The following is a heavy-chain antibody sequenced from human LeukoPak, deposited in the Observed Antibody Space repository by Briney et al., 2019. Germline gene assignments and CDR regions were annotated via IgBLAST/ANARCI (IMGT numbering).Heavy chain of an antibody. CDR3: ARVRSGGGAFDI. CDR1: GGSFSGYY. Sequence: SETLSLTCAVYGGSFSGYYWSWIRQPPGKGLEWIGEINHSGSTNYNPSLKSRVTISVDTSKNQFSLKLSSVTAADTAVYYCARVRSGGGAFDIWGQGTMVTVSS. D-gene: IGHD3-3*01. V-gene: IGHV4-34*01. J-gene: IGHJ3*02. CDR2: INHSGST.